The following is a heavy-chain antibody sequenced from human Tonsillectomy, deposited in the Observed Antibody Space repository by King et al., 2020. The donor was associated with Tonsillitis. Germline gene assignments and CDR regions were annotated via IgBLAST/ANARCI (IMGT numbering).Heavy chain of an antibody. CDR1: GFRFSDYD. CDR2: ISTNGRSI. CDR3: AKDKGAGYYDNSRGAFDF. D-gene: IGHD3-16*01. J-gene: IGHJ3*01. Sequence: VQLVESVGGLVKPGGSLILSCATSGFRFSDYDMNWVRQSPGTGLAWVSAISTNGRSIDYLDSVKGRFTISRDNAKNSLYLQMLSLRVEDTAVYYCAKDKGAGYYDNSRGAFDFWGQGTLVTVS. V-gene: IGHV3-21*01.